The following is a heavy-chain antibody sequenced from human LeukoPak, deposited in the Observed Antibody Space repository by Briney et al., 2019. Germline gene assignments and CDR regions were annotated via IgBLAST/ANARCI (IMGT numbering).Heavy chain of an antibody. J-gene: IGHJ4*02. CDR1: CGSISSYY. CDR3: ARIDYSNFDY. CDR2: IYYSGST. V-gene: IGHV4-59*01. Sequence: ASGTLSLTCSVSCGSISSYYWSWSRQPPGKGLEGIGYIYYSGSTNYNPSLNCRVTISVATSKNQFSLKLSSVTAADTAVYYCARIDYSNFDYWGQGTLVTVSS. D-gene: IGHD4-11*01.